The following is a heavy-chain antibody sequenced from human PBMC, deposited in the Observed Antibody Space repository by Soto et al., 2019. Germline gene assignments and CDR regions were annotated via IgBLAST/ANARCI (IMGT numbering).Heavy chain of an antibody. D-gene: IGHD1-26*01. V-gene: IGHV3-23*01. Sequence: GGSLRLSCAASGFTFSSYAMSWVRQAPGKGLEWVSAISGSGGSTYYADSVKGRFTISRDNSKNTLYLQMNSLRAEDTAVYYCAKEDGWELNLVSKKLLSGAFDIWGQGTMVTVSS. CDR1: GFTFSSYA. CDR2: ISGSGGST. CDR3: AKEDGWELNLVSKKLLSGAFDI. J-gene: IGHJ3*02.